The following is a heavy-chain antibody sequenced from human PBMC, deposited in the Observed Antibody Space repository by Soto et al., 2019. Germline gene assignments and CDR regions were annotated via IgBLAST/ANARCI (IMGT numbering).Heavy chain of an antibody. CDR2: ISGSSSTI. J-gene: IGHJ4*02. CDR1: GFTFSSYA. D-gene: IGHD1-26*01. Sequence: EVQLLESGGGLVQPGGSLRLSCAASGFTFSSYAMSWVRQAPGKGLEWVSYISGSSSTIYSADSVKGRFTISRDNAKNSLYLQGNSLRDEDTAMYYCAGEGGVGAWGGFDYWGQGTLVTVSS. V-gene: IGHV3-48*02. CDR3: AGEGGVGAWGGFDY.